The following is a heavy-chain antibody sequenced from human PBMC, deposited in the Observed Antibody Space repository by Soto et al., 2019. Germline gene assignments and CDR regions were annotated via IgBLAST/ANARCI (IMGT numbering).Heavy chain of an antibody. CDR2: FNGATSII. CDR1: GFTLNNYA. D-gene: IGHD2-21*01. Sequence: GGSLRLSCVASGFTLNNYAMNWFRQAPGKGLEWVAYFNGATSIINYADSVKGRFSISRDNAKNSLYLQMDSLRDEDTAIYYCVRDKYSAFDYWGLGALVTVSS. CDR3: VRDKYSAFDY. V-gene: IGHV3-48*02. J-gene: IGHJ4*02.